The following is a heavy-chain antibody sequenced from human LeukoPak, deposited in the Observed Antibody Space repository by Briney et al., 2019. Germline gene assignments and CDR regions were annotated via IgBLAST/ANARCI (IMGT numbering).Heavy chain of an antibody. J-gene: IGHJ6*03. V-gene: IGHV1-2*02. CDR2: INPNSGGT. D-gene: IGHD2-15*01. Sequence: GASVKVSCKASGYTFTGYYMHWVRQAPGQGLEWMGWINPNSGGTNYAQKFQGRVTMTRDTSISTAYMELSRLRSDDTAVYYCARAELLPYYCYYYMDVWGKGTTVTISS. CDR3: ARAELLPYYCYYYMDV. CDR1: GYTFTGYY.